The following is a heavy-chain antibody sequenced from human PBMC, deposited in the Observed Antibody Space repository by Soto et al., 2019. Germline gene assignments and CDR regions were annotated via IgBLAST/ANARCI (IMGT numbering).Heavy chain of an antibody. CDR3: ARLALRWLDH. CDR2: IYYSGST. CDR1: GGSIRSYY. V-gene: IGHV4-59*08. D-gene: IGHD4-17*01. Sequence: SETLSVTCTVSGGSIRSYYGSWIRQPPGKGLAWIGYIYYSGSTNYNPSLKSRVRISVDTSKNQFSLKLSSVTAADTAVYYCARLALRWLDHWGQGTLVTVS. J-gene: IGHJ4*02.